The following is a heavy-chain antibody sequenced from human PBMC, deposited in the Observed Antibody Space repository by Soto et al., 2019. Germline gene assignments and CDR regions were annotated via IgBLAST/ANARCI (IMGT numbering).Heavy chain of an antibody. J-gene: IGHJ5*02. CDR1: GFIFSSYG. Sequence: SLRLSCAASGFIFSSYGMHWVRQAPGKGLEWVAVIWYDGSNTYYADPLKGRFTISRDNSKNTLFLQMNSLRDEDTAVYYCSSSKAWGRGTLVTFSS. V-gene: IGHV3-33*01. CDR2: IWYDGSNT. CDR3: SSSKA. D-gene: IGHD4-4*01.